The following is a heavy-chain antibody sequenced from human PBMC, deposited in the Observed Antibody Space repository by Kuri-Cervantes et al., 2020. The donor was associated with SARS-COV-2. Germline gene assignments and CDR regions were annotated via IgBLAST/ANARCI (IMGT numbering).Heavy chain of an antibody. CDR1: GYIFTNYY. D-gene: IGHD6-6*01. CDR2: INPSGGGT. J-gene: IGHJ4*02. Sequence: ASVKVSCKASGYIFTNYYMSWVRQAPGQGLKWLGIINPSGGGTSYAQKFQGRVTMTRDTSTSTVYMELSSLRSEDTAVYYCARGRLSSDYFDYWGQGTLVTVSS. CDR3: ARGRLSSDYFDY. V-gene: IGHV1-46*01.